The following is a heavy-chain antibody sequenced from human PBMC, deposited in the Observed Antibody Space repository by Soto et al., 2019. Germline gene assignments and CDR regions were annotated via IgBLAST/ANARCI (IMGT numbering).Heavy chain of an antibody. CDR3: ARSQGSSTSLEIYYYYYYGMDV. CDR1: GGTFGSYA. V-gene: IGHV1-69*01. J-gene: IGHJ6*02. Sequence: QVQLVQSGAEVKKPGSSVKVSCKASGGTFGSYAISWVRQAPGQGLEWMGGIIPIPGTANYEQKFPGRDTIAADESTSTAYMELSSLRSEDTAVYYCARSQGSSTSLEIYYYYYYGMDVWGQGTTVTVSS. D-gene: IGHD2-2*01. CDR2: IIPIPGTA.